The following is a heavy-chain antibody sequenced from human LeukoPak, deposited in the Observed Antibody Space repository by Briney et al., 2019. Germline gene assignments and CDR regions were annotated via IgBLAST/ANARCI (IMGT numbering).Heavy chain of an antibody. CDR1: GYTFTGYH. CDR2: INPNSGGT. CDR3: ARMSIAARPVYNWFDP. Sequence: ASVKVSCKASGYTFTGYHMHWVRQAPGQGLEWMGWINPNSGGTNYAQKFQGRVTMTRDTSISTAYMELSRLRSDDTAVYYCARMSIAARPVYNWFDPWGQGTLVTVSS. V-gene: IGHV1-2*02. D-gene: IGHD6-6*01. J-gene: IGHJ5*02.